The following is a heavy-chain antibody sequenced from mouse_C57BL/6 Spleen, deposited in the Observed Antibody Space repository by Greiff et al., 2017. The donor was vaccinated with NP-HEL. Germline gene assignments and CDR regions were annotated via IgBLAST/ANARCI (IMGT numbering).Heavy chain of an antibody. CDR1: GYTFTDYY. CDR3: ARRGGLRWYFDV. CDR2: INPNNGGT. V-gene: IGHV1-26*01. Sequence: EVQLQQSGPELVKPGASVKISCKASGYTFTDYYMNWVKQSHGKSLEWIGDINPNNGGTSYNQKFKGKATLTVDKSSSTAYMELSSLTSEDSAVYDGARRGGLRWYFDVWGTGTTVTVSA. D-gene: IGHD2-2*01. J-gene: IGHJ1*03.